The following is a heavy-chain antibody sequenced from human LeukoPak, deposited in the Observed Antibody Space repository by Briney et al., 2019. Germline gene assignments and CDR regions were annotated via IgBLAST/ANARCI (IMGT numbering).Heavy chain of an antibody. CDR3: ARDSPYGSGSSFDY. V-gene: IGHV3-53*01. CDR1: GFTVSSNY. CDR2: IYSGGST. Sequence: PGGSLRLSCAASGFTVSSNYMSWVRQAPGKGLEWVSVIYSGGSTYYADSVKGRFTISRDNSKSTLYLQMNSLRAEDTAVYYCARDSPYGSGSSFDYWGQGTLVTVSS. J-gene: IGHJ4*02. D-gene: IGHD3-10*01.